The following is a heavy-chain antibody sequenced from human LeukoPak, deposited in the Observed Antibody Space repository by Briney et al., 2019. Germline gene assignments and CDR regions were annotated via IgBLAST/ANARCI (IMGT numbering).Heavy chain of an antibody. CDR1: GFTFSNHW. CDR2: IKQDGSEK. Sequence: GGSLRLSCTASGFTFSNHWMSWVRQAPGKGLEWVANIKQDGSEKYYVDSVKGRFTISRDNAKNSLYLQMNSLRAEDTAVYYCASRNPTTVTKNNWFDPWGQGTLVTVSS. CDR3: ASRNPTTVTKNNWFDP. D-gene: IGHD4-17*01. J-gene: IGHJ5*02. V-gene: IGHV3-7*01.